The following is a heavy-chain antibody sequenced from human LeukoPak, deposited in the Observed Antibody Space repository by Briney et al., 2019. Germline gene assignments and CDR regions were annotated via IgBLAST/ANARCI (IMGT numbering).Heavy chain of an antibody. V-gene: IGHV3-7*01. CDR1: GFTFSSYW. J-gene: IGHJ5*02. CDR3: ARDTGDLWSGYAFDP. D-gene: IGHD3-3*01. CDR2: IKQDGSEK. Sequence: GGSLRLSCAASGFTFSSYWMSWVRQAPGKGLEWVANIKQDGSEKYYVDSVKGRFTISRDNAKNSLYLQMNSLRAEDTAVYYCARDTGDLWSGYAFDPWGQGTLVTVSS.